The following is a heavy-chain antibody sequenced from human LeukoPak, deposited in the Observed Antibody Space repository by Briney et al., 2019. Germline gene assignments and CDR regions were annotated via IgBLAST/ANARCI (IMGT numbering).Heavy chain of an antibody. CDR3: AKVGYSYGLERYYFDY. D-gene: IGHD5-18*01. V-gene: IGHV3-23*01. CDR1: GFTFSSYA. J-gene: IGHJ4*02. Sequence: PGGSLRLSCAASGFTFSSYAMSWVRQAPGKGLEWVSAISGSGGSTYYADSVKGRFTISRDNSKNTLYLQMNSLRAEDTAVYYCAKVGYSYGLERYYFDYWGQGTLVTVSS. CDR2: ISGSGGST.